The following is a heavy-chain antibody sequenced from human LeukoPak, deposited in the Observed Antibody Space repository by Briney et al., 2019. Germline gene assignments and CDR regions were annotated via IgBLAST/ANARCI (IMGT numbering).Heavy chain of an antibody. J-gene: IGHJ3*02. Sequence: GGSLRLSCVASGSIFADVCMRWVRPAPGQELEVIGHIKIKTEGGTSVSAATPKGRFTSSRDDSKSTVYLQMNYPETAGTAVYYCATEHATGFWNGCPKTFEIWGEGTMGTVSS. CDR2: IKIKTEGGTS. CDR1: GSIFADVC. V-gene: IGHV3-15*01. D-gene: IGHD3-3*01. CDR3: ATEHATGFWNGCPKTFEI.